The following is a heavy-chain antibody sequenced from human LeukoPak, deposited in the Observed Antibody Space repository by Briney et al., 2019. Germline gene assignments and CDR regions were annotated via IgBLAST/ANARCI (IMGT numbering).Heavy chain of an antibody. D-gene: IGHD6-6*01. V-gene: IGHV4-39*07. CDR3: ARSHSSSSERYNWFDP. CDR2: IHYSGNT. J-gene: IGHJ5*02. CDR1: GGSISRSTYY. Sequence: PSETLSLTCIVSGGSISRSTYYWGWIRQPPGKGLEWIGSIHYSGNTYYNPSLKSRITISVDTSKNQFSLKLRSVTAADTAVYYCARSHSSSSERYNWFDPWGQGTLVTVSS.